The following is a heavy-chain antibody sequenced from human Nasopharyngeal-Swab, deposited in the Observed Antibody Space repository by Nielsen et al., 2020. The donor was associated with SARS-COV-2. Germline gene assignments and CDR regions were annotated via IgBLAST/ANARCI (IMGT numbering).Heavy chain of an antibody. CDR1: GFTFSSSA. Sequence: GESLKISCAASGFTFSSSAMHWVRQAPGKGLEWVAVISYDGSNKYFADSVKGRFTISRDNSKNTLYLQMNSLRAEYTAVYYCASPPLDSSGYYYGFHYWGRGTLVTVSS. CDR2: ISYDGSNK. D-gene: IGHD3-22*01. V-gene: IGHV3-30-3*01. J-gene: IGHJ4*02. CDR3: ASPPLDSSGYYYGFHY.